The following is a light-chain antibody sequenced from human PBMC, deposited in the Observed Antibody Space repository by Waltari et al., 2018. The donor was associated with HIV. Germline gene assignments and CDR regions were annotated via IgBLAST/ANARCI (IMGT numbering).Light chain of an antibody. CDR3: QQYTSVPLT. CDR2: GAS. CDR1: QDISNL. J-gene: IGKJ4*01. Sequence: DVQMPQSPSSLSASIGDRVIISCRASQDISNLLAWFQQRPGKAPKSLIYGASTLQTGVPSSKFSGAGSGTDFTLTITNLQPEDVATYYCQQYTSVPLTFGGGTTVEI. V-gene: IGKV1-16*02.